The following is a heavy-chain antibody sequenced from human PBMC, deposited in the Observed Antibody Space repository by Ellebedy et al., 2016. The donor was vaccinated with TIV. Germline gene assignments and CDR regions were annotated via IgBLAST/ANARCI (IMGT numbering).Heavy chain of an antibody. CDR2: ISGDESNT. J-gene: IGHJ6*02. Sequence: GESLKISCAASGFIFSSYWMHWVRQVPGKGLVWVSHISGDESNTNYADSVKGRFTISRDNAKNSLYLQMNSLRAEDTAVYYCARDPGYYYYGMDVWGQGTTVTVSS. V-gene: IGHV3-74*01. CDR3: ARDPGYYYYGMDV. CDR1: GFIFSSYW.